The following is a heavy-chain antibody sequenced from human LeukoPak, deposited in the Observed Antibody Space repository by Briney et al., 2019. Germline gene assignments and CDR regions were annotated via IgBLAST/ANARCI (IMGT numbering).Heavy chain of an antibody. CDR3: ARDKYGYNTPIDY. D-gene: IGHD5-24*01. CDR1: GFTFSNFG. CDR2: ISYDGGNK. J-gene: IGHJ4*02. Sequence: PGGSLRLSCAASGFTFSNFGMYWVRQAPGKGLEWVAVISYDGGNKYHADSVKGRFTISRDNSKNTLYLQMNSLRLEDTAVYYCARDKYGYNTPIDYWGRGTLVTVSS. V-gene: IGHV3-30-3*01.